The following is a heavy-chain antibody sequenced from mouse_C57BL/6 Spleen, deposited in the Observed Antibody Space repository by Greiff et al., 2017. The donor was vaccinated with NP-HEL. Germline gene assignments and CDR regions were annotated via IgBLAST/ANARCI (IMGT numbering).Heavy chain of an antibody. CDR3: ARARYDYDRFAY. J-gene: IGHJ3*01. D-gene: IGHD2-4*01. CDR2: IHPNSGST. Sequence: QVQLQQPGAELVKPGASVKLSCKASGYTFTSYWMHWVKQRPGQGLEWIGMIHPNSGSTNYNEKFKSKATLTVDKSSSTAYMQLSSLTSEDSAVYYCARARYDYDRFAYWGQGTLVTVSA. CDR1: GYTFTSYW. V-gene: IGHV1-64*01.